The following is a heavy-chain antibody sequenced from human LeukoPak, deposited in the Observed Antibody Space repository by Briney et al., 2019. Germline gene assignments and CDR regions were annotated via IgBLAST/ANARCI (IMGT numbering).Heavy chain of an antibody. J-gene: IGHJ6*02. CDR1: GGSISSYY. CDR2: IYYSGST. V-gene: IGHV4-59*01. Sequence: PSETLSLTCTVSGGSISSYYWSWIQQPPGKGLEWIGYIYYSGSTNYNPSLKSRVTISVDTSKNQFSLKLSSVTAADTAVYYCARAGGNSYYYYYGMDVWGQGTTVTVSS. CDR3: ARAGGNSYYYYYGMDV. D-gene: IGHD4-23*01.